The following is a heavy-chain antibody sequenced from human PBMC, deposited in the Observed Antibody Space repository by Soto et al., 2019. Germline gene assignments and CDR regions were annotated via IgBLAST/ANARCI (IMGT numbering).Heavy chain of an antibody. CDR2: AIPVYGST. D-gene: IGHD1-26*01. V-gene: IGHV1-69*01. Sequence: QVQLVQSGAEVKKPGTSVKVSCEVSGGTFSNYAITWVRQAPGQGLEWLGGAIPVYGSTNYAQKFQGRVTITAGESATTTFMELSSLRSDDTAVYYCARRGVANSCDAFDIWGQGTLVTVS. CDR3: ARRGVANSCDAFDI. CDR1: GGTFSNYA. J-gene: IGHJ3*02.